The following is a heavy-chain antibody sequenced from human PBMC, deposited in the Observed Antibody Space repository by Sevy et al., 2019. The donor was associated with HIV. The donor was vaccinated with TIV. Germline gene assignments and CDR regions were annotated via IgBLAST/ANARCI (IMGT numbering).Heavy chain of an antibody. D-gene: IGHD6-13*01. J-gene: IGHJ6*02. Sequence: GGSLRLSCAASGFTFDDYAMHWVRQAPGKGLEWVSGISWNSGSIGYADSVKGRFTISRDNAKNSLYVQMNSLRAEDTALYYCAKDIAADLYYYYGMDVWGQGTTVTVSS. CDR2: ISWNSGSI. CDR3: AKDIAADLYYYYGMDV. CDR1: GFTFDDYA. V-gene: IGHV3-9*01.